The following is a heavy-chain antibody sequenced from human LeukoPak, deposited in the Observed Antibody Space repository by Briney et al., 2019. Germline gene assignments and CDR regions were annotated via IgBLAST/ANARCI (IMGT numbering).Heavy chain of an antibody. CDR3: ARESDDSSGYLKGAFDI. V-gene: IGHV3-30-3*01. J-gene: IGHJ3*02. CDR1: GFTFSSYA. CDR2: ISYDGSNK. D-gene: IGHD3-22*01. Sequence: GGSLRLSCAASGFTFSSYAMHWVRQAPGKGLERVAVISYDGSNKYYADSVKGRFTISRDNSKNTLYLQMNSLRAGDTAVYYCARESDDSSGYLKGAFDIWGQGTMVTVSS.